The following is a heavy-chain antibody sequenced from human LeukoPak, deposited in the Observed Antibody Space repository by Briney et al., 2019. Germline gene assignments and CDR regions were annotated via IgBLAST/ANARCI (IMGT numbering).Heavy chain of an antibody. CDR1: GFTFSSYV. J-gene: IGHJ4*02. CDR3: ARDRGYTYGHPLDY. Sequence: GRSLRLSCAASGFTFSSYVIHWVSQAPGKGLEWVALIRHDGSNKYYGDSVKDRFTISRDNSKNTLYLQMDSLRDEDTAVYYCARDRGYTYGHPLDYWGQGTLVTVSS. V-gene: IGHV3-33*01. D-gene: IGHD5-18*01. CDR2: IRHDGSNK.